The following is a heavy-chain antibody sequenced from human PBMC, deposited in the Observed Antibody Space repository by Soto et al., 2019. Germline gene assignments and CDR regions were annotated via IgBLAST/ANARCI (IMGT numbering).Heavy chain of an antibody. CDR3: ARGGYGGNSGLGHFDY. V-gene: IGHV4-34*01. Sequence: QVQLQQWGAGLLKPSETLSLTCAVYGGSFSGYYWSWIRQPPGKGLEWIGEIIYSGSTNYNPSLKNPFNTSIDPSKNQFSLKLSSVTAADTAVYYCARGGYGGNSGLGHFDYWGQGTLVNVSS. CDR1: GGSFSGYY. D-gene: IGHD2-21*02. J-gene: IGHJ4*02. CDR2: IIYSGST.